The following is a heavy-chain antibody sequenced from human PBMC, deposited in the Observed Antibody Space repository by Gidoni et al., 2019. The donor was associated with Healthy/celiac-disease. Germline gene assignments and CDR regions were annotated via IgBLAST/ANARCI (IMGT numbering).Heavy chain of an antibody. D-gene: IGHD3-10*01. CDR2: ISGSGGST. CDR1: GFTFSSYA. Sequence: EVQPLESGGCLVQPGGSLRLSCAASGFTFSSYAMSWVRQAPGKGLEWVSAISGSGGSTYYADSVKGRFTISRDNSKNTLYLQMNSLRAEDTAVYYCAKVWFGELPPFDYWGQGTLVTVSS. CDR3: AKVWFGELPPFDY. J-gene: IGHJ4*02. V-gene: IGHV3-23*01.